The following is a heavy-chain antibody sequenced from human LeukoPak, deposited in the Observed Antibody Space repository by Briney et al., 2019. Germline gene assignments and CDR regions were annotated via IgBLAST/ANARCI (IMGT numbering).Heavy chain of an antibody. V-gene: IGHV4-59*01. J-gene: IGHJ4*02. D-gene: IGHD2-2*01. Sequence: PSETLSLTCSVSGDSMSNFYWSWIRQPPGKGLEWIGYIDYSRSTSYNPSLKSRVTISIDTSKNQFSLRLSSVAAADTAVYFCARGLSSTRRESDYWGQGTLVTVSS. CDR3: ARGLSSTRRESDY. CDR2: IDYSRST. CDR1: GDSMSNFY.